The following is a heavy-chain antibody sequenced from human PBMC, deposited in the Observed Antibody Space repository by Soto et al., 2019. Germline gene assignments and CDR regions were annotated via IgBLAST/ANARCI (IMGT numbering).Heavy chain of an antibody. CDR3: ARITIFGVVTYYFDY. CDR2: IYPGDSDT. J-gene: IGHJ4*02. V-gene: IGHV5-51*01. Sequence: PXXSLKISFKGSGYSFTSYWICWVRQMPGKGLEWMGIIYPGDSDTRYSPSFQGQVTISADKSISTAYLQWSSLKASDTAMYYCARITIFGVVTYYFDYWGQGTLVTVSS. D-gene: IGHD3-3*01. CDR1: GYSFTSYW.